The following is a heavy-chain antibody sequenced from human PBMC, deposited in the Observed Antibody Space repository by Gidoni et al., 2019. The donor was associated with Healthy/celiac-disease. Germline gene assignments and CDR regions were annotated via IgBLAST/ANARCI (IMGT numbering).Heavy chain of an antibody. CDR2: ISYDGSNK. Sequence: QVQLVESGGGVVQPGRSLRLSCAASGFTFSSYAMRWVRQAPGKGLEWVAVISYDGSNKYYADSVKGRFTISRDNSKNTLYLQMNSLRAEDTAVYYCARDPSCSSTSCSNAFDIWGQGTMVTVSS. J-gene: IGHJ3*02. D-gene: IGHD2-2*01. CDR1: GFTFSSYA. V-gene: IGHV3-30-3*01. CDR3: ARDPSCSSTSCSNAFDI.